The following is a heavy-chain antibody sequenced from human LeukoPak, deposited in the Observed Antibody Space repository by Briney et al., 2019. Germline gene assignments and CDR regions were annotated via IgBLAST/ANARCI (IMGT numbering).Heavy chain of an antibody. CDR2: ISSSGGTT. J-gene: IGHJ4*02. CDR1: GFTFSSYA. Sequence: GGSLRLSCAASGFTFSSYAMNWVRQAPGKGLEWVSVISSSGGTTYYSDSVKGRFIISRDNSKNTLYLQMNSLRAEDAAVYYCAKAGIAVPATPEYCGQGTQVTVSS. D-gene: IGHD6-19*01. V-gene: IGHV3-23*01. CDR3: AKAGIAVPATPEY.